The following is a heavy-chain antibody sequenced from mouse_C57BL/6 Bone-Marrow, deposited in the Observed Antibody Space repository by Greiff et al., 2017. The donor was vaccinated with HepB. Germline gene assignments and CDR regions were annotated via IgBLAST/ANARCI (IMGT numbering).Heavy chain of an antibody. V-gene: IGHV2-9-1*01. Sequence: VQLVESGPGLVAPSQSLSITCTVSGFSLTSYAISWVRQPPGKGLEWLGVIWTDGGTNYNSALKSRLSISKDNSKSQVFLKMNSLQTDDTARYYCARNELGRWYFDVWGTGTTVTVSS. CDR3: ARNELGRWYFDV. CDR2: IWTDGGT. CDR1: GFSLTSYA. J-gene: IGHJ1*03. D-gene: IGHD4-1*01.